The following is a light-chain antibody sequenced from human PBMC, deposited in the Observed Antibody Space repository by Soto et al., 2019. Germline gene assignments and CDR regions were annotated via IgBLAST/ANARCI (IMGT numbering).Light chain of an antibody. CDR2: QDT. CDR3: QAWDKYTVI. Sequence: SYELTQPPSVSVSPGQTASITCSGDNLGDKYTFWYQQKPGQSPVLLIFQDTKRPSRIPERFSGSNSGNTATLTISGTQAMDEADYYCQAWDKYTVIFGGGTTLTVL. J-gene: IGLJ2*01. V-gene: IGLV3-1*01. CDR1: NLGDKY.